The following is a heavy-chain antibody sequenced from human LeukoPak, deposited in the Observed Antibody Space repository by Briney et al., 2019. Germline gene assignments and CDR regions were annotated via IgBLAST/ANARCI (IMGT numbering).Heavy chain of an antibody. CDR1: GLTFSFSG. J-gene: IGHJ4*02. Sequence: GGSLTLSCAPSGLTFSFSGMYWVRQAPGKGLEWVAFISDDGSRKYYADSVKGRFTISRDNSKNTLFLQMNSLRTEDTAVYYCAKDRSTTWSFDYWGQGTLVTVSS. CDR3: AKDRSTTWSFDY. CDR2: ISDDGSRK. V-gene: IGHV3-30*18. D-gene: IGHD6-13*01.